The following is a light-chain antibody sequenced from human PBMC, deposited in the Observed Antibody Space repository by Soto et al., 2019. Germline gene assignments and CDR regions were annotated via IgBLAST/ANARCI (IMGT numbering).Light chain of an antibody. CDR3: VSHISVAYRSIYV. CDR1: SSDVGSYNL. V-gene: IGLV2-14*02. CDR2: EGS. Sequence: QSALTQPASVSGSPGQSITISCTGTSSDVGSYNLVSWYQQHPGKAPKLMIYEGSKRPSGVSNRFSGSKSDNTASLTISGLQAEDEADYYCVSHISVAYRSIYVFGTGTKLTVL. J-gene: IGLJ1*01.